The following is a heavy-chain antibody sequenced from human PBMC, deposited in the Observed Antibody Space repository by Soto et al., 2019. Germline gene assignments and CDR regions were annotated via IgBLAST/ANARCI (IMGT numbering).Heavy chain of an antibody. Sequence: QVQLVQSGAEVKKPGASVKVSCKASGHTFTSNGISWVRQVPGQGLEWMGWISAYNGNTNYAQKIQGRVTMTTDTCTSTAYMELRSLRSDDTAVYYSARDNGYSYGTGRVDYWGQGTLVTVSS. CDR3: ARDNGYSYGTGRVDY. CDR2: ISAYNGNT. J-gene: IGHJ4*02. V-gene: IGHV1-18*01. CDR1: GHTFTSNG. D-gene: IGHD5-18*01.